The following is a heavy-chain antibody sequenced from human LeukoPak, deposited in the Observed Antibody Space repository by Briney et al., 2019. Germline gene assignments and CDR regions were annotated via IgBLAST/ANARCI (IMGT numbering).Heavy chain of an antibody. D-gene: IGHD4-11*01. Sequence: GGSLRLSCAASGFTFSNLWMSWVRQAPGKGLEWVANINQDRSDKYYVDSVKGRFTISRDNVKNSLSLQMNSLRAEDTAVYYCARSAYAYSFDYWGQGTLVSVSS. CDR2: INQDRSDK. CDR3: ARSAYAYSFDY. CDR1: GFTFSNLW. J-gene: IGHJ4*02. V-gene: IGHV3-7*02.